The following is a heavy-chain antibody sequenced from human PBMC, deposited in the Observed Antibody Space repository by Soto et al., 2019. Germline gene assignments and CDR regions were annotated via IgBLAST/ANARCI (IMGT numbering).Heavy chain of an antibody. D-gene: IGHD3-22*01. CDR1: GGSISSYY. J-gene: IGHJ3*02. V-gene: IGHV4-59*01. Sequence: PSETLSLTCTGSGGSISSYYWSWIRQPPGTGLEWIGYIYYSGSTNYNPSLKSRVTISVDTSKNQFSLRLSSVTAADTAVYYCARVGPYYYDSSGYYPSWGAFDIWGQGTMVT. CDR2: IYYSGST. CDR3: ARVGPYYYDSSGYYPSWGAFDI.